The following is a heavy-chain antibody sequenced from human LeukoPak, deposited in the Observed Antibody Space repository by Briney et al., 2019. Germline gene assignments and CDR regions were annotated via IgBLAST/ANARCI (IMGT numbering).Heavy chain of an antibody. CDR1: GFTFSSYA. V-gene: IGHV3-23*01. CDR2: ISGSGGRT. J-gene: IGHJ3*02. Sequence: GGSLRLSCAASGFTFSSYAMSWVRQAPGKGLEWVSVISGSGGRTYYADSVKGRFTISRDNSKNTLYLPMNRLRAEDTAVYYCSKPIPIDYGGYGFYDAFDIWGQGTMATVS. CDR3: SKPIPIDYGGYGFYDAFDI. D-gene: IGHD4-17*01.